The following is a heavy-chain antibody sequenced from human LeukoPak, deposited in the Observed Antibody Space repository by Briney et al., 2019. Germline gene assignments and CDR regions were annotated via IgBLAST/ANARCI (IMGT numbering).Heavy chain of an antibody. D-gene: IGHD3-3*01. CDR1: GYSFTSYW. Sequence: RGESLKISCKGSGYSFTSYWIGWVRQLPGKGLEWMGIIYPGDSDTRYSPSFQGQVTISADKSISTAYLQWSSLKASDTAMYYCARGTRITIFGVVTRMENWFDPWGQGTLVTVSS. V-gene: IGHV5-51*01. CDR2: IYPGDSDT. J-gene: IGHJ5*02. CDR3: ARGTRITIFGVVTRMENWFDP.